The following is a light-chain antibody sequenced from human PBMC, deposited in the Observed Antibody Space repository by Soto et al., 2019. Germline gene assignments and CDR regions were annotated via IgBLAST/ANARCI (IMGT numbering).Light chain of an antibody. J-gene: IGKJ1*01. CDR2: AAS. CDR3: QQYNNWPRT. CDR1: QSVSTN. V-gene: IGKV3-15*01. Sequence: EIVMTQSPATLSVSPGARATLSCRASQSVSTNLAWYQQKPGQAPRLLIYAASTRATGIPASFSGSGSGTEFTLTISSLQSEDFAVYYCQQYNNWPRTVGQGTQVEIK.